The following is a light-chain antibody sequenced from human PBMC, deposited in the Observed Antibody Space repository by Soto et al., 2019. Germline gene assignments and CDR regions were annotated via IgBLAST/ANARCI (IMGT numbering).Light chain of an antibody. Sequence: EIVMTQSQVTLSVSPGERVTLSCRASQNIGSNLAWYQQKPGQAPRLLIYEASTRATGIPATFSGSGSATEFTLTIRSLQSEDFAVYYCQQYKNWPPLYTFGQGTKLEIK. CDR3: QQYKNWPPLYT. J-gene: IGKJ2*01. CDR2: EAS. CDR1: QNIGSN. V-gene: IGKV3-15*01.